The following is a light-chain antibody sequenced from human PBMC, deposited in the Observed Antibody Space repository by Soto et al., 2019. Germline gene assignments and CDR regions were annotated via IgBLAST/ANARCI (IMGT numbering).Light chain of an antibody. Sequence: QSVLTQPPSVSGAPGQRVTISCTGSSSNIGAGYDVHWYQQLPGTAPKLLIYGNSNRPSGVPDRFSGSKSGTSASLAITGLQAEDEADYHCQSYDSSHVVFGGGPKLTVL. CDR3: QSYDSSHVV. CDR2: GNS. J-gene: IGLJ2*01. V-gene: IGLV1-40*01. CDR1: SSNIGAGYD.